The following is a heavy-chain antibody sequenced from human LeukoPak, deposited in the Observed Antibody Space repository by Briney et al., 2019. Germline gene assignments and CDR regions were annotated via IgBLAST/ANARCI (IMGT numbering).Heavy chain of an antibody. CDR2: INSDGSST. Sequence: GGSLRLSCAASGFTFSSYSMNWVRQAPGKGLEWVSRINSDGSSTNYADSVKGRFTISRDNSKNTLYLQMNSLRAEDTAVYYCAKGPHYYGSGNYRRGHYFDYWGQGTLVTVSS. CDR3: AKGPHYYGSGNYRRGHYFDY. J-gene: IGHJ4*02. V-gene: IGHV3-NL1*01. CDR1: GFTFSSYS. D-gene: IGHD3-10*01.